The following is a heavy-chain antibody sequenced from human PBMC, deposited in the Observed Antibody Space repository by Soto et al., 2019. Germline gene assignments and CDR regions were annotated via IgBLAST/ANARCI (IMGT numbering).Heavy chain of an antibody. CDR3: ASASKGYRHGYEWDY. V-gene: IGHV4-39*01. CDR2: IDYIGST. D-gene: IGHD5-18*01. Sequence: QLQLQESGPGLVKHSETLSLTCTVSGGSISSSSYYWGWIRQPPGVGLVWIGTIDYIGSTYYNPSLKSRVTISVDTSKNQFSLKVKSVTAADTAVYYCASASKGYRHGYEWDYWGQGTLVTVSS. J-gene: IGHJ4*02. CDR1: GGSISSSSYY.